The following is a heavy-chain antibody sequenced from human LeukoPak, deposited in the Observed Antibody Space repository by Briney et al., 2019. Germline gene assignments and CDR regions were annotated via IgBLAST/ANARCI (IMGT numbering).Heavy chain of an antibody. V-gene: IGHV1-46*01. D-gene: IGHD4-17*01. J-gene: IGHJ2*01. CDR2: INPTGTYT. CDR3: ARDQSGSTTVTVTTDYWYFDV. CDR1: GYTFTGYY. Sequence: ASVKVSCKASGYTFTGYYMHWVRQAPGQGLEWMGLINPTGTYTKYAQKFQGRVSMTRDTSTSTDYMELRSLTSEDSAVYYCARDQSGSTTVTVTTDYWYFDVWGRGTLVTVSS.